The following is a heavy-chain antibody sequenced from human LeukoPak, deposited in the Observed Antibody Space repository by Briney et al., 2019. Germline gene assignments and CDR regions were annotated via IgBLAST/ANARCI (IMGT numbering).Heavy chain of an antibody. J-gene: IGHJ5*02. CDR1: GGSVSSSSYY. V-gene: IGHV4-39*07. CDR2: IYYSGST. D-gene: IGHD3-3*01. CDR3: ARDRGTINWFDP. Sequence: SETLSLTCTVSGGSVSSSSYYWGWIRQPPGKGLEWIGYIYYSGSTYYNPSLKSRVTISVDTSKNQFSLKLSSVTAADTAVYYCARDRGTINWFDPWGQGTLVTVSS.